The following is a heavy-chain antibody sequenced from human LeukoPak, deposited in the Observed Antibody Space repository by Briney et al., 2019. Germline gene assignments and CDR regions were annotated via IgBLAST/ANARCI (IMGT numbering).Heavy chain of an antibody. CDR3: ARDLIVVVDAFDI. D-gene: IGHD3-22*01. CDR2: IYYSGST. Sequence: SETLSLTCTVSGGSISSSSYYWGWIRQPPGKGLEWIGSIYYSGSTYYNPSLKSRVTISVDTSKNQFSLKLSSVTAADTAVYYCARDLIVVVDAFDIWGQGTMVTVSS. V-gene: IGHV4-39*07. J-gene: IGHJ3*02. CDR1: GGSISSSSYY.